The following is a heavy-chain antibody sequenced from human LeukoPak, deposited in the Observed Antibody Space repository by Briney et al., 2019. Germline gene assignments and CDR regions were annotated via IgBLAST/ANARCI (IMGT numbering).Heavy chain of an antibody. CDR3: ARGSVSRLLWFGELEAQVPDYYYYMDV. V-gene: IGHV1-69*06. CDR2: IIPIFGTA. J-gene: IGHJ6*03. CDR1: GYTFTGYY. D-gene: IGHD3-10*01. Sequence: GASVKVSCKASGYTFTGYYMHWVRQAPGQGLEWMGGIIPIFGTANYAQKFQGRVTITADKSTSTAYMELSSLRSEDTAVYYCARGSVSRLLWFGELEAQVPDYYYYMDVWGKGTTVTVSS.